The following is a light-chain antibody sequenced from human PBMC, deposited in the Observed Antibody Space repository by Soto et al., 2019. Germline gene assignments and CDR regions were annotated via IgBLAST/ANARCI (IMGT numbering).Light chain of an antibody. J-gene: IGLJ2*01. V-gene: IGLV1-44*01. CDR1: YSNFGSNI. Sequence: QSVLTQPPSASGTPGQRVTISCSGSYSNFGSNIVNWYQHFPGTAPTLLIYNNNKRPSGVPDRFSASKSGTSVSLAISGLQSEDEAIYYCASWDDSLNDVLFGGGTKLTVL. CDR2: NNN. CDR3: ASWDDSLNDVL.